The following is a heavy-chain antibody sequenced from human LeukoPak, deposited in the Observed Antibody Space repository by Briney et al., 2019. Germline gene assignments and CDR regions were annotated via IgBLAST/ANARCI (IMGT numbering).Heavy chain of an antibody. CDR1: GGSISSGGYY. CDR3: ARSHSLARVDAFDI. J-gene: IGHJ3*02. Sequence: PSQTLSLTCTVSGGSISSGGYYWSWIRQPPGKGLEWIGYIYHSGSTYYNPSLKSRVTISVDRSKNQFSLKLSSVTAADTAVYYCARSHSLARVDAFDIWGQGTMVTVSS. D-gene: IGHD4-11*01. V-gene: IGHV4-30-2*01. CDR2: IYHSGST.